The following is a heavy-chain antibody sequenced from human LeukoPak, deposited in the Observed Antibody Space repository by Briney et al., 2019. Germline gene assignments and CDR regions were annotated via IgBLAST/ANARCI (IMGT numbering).Heavy chain of an antibody. D-gene: IGHD1-26*01. CDR2: ISYDGSNK. V-gene: IGHV3-30*18. CDR1: GFTFSSYG. CDR3: AKRIEGAPKRGPTTDY. Sequence: QPGGSLRLSCAASGFTFSSYGMHWVRQAPGKGLEWVAVISYDGSNKYYADSVKGRFTISRDNSKNTLYLQMNSLRAEDTAVYYCAKRIEGAPKRGPTTDYWGQGTLVTVSS. J-gene: IGHJ4*02.